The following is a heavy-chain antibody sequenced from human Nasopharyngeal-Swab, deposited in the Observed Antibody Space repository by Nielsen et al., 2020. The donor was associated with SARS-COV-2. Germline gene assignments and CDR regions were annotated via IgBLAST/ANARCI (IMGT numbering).Heavy chain of an antibody. Sequence: SETLSLTCTVSGGSIRSSSHFWAWIRQPPGEGLEWIGSLYYTGTTHYNPSLKSRVTMSVDTSKSKFSLQLILVTAADTAVYYCARLRYLGIPAYYFDYWGQGILVTVSS. CDR2: LYYTGTT. D-gene: IGHD7-27*01. CDR3: ARLRYLGIPAYYFDY. V-gene: IGHV4-39*01. CDR1: GGSIRSSSHF. J-gene: IGHJ4*02.